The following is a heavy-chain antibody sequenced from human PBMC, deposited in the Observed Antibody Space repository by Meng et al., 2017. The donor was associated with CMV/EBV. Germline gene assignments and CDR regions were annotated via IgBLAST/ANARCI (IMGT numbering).Heavy chain of an antibody. V-gene: IGHV3-21*01. CDR2: VSSTSTDI. CDR3: ARGYCTNGVCYREPYYGMDV. Sequence: GESLKISCAASGFTFSNYNMNWVRQAPGKGPEWVSSVSSTSTDIYYADSVKGRFTISRDNSKNTLYLQMNSLRAEDTAVYYCARGYCTNGVCYREPYYGMDVWGQGTTVTVSS. CDR1: GFTFSNYN. D-gene: IGHD2-8*01. J-gene: IGHJ6*02.